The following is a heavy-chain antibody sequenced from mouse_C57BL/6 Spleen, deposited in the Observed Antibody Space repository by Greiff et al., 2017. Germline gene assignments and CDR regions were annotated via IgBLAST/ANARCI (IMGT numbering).Heavy chain of an antibody. Sequence: QVQLQQSGAELVRPGASVTLSCKASGYTFTDYEMHWVKQTPVHGLEWIGAIDPETGGTAYNQKFKGKAILTADKSSSTAYMELRSLTSEDSAVYYCTGRAYYAMDYWGQGTSVTVSS. CDR1: GYTFTDYE. V-gene: IGHV1-15*01. CDR2: IDPETGGT. CDR3: TGRAYYAMDY. J-gene: IGHJ4*01. D-gene: IGHD3-3*01.